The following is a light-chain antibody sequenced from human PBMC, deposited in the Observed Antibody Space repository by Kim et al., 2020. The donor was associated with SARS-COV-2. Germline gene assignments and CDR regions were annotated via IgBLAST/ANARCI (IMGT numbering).Light chain of an antibody. CDR1: STNIGSNT. CDR2: SDI. J-gene: IGLJ2*01. CDR3: AAWDDSLSGFVV. Sequence: SVTISCSRGSTNIGSNTRNCYQHLPGTAPKLLIYSDIQRPSGVPDRFSASKSGTSASLAISGLQSEDEADYYCAAWDDSLSGFVVFGGGTQLTVL. V-gene: IGLV1-44*01.